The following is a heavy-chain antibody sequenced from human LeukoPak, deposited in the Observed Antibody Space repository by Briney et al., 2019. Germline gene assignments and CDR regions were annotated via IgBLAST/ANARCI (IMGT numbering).Heavy chain of an antibody. J-gene: IGHJ5*02. CDR3: ATSYDVETAPYDL. CDR2: IYTSGGT. CDR1: GDSISRYC. V-gene: IGHV4-4*09. D-gene: IGHD3-10*02. Sequence: SETLSLTCTVSGDSISRYCWSWVRQPPGKGLEWIGYIYTSGGTDYNPSLKSRVTMSVDTSKNQLSMELRFLTAADTAVYYCATSYDVETAPYDLWGQGTLVTVSS.